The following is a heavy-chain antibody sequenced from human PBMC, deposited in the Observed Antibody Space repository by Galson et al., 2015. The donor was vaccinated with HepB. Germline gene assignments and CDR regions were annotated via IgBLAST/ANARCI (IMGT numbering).Heavy chain of an antibody. J-gene: IGHJ3*02. CDR1: GFTFSSYG. CDR3: AKGLIGSSIVVVITPDAFDI. CDR2: ISYDGGNK. D-gene: IGHD3-22*01. V-gene: IGHV3-30*18. Sequence: SLRLSCAASGFTFSSYGMHWVRQAPGKGLEWVAVISYDGGNKYYADSVKGRFTISRDNSKNTLYLQMNSLRAEDTAVYYCAKGLIGSSIVVVITPDAFDIWGQGTMVTVSS.